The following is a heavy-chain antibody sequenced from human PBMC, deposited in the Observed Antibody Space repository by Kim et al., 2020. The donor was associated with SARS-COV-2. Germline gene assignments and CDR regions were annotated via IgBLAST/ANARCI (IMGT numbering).Heavy chain of an antibody. Sequence: NPSLKSRVTISVDTSKTQFSLKLSSVTAADTAVYYCASRIAAAGRYGMDVWGQGTTVTVSS. CDR3: ASRIAAAGRYGMDV. D-gene: IGHD6-13*01. V-gene: IGHV4-34*01. J-gene: IGHJ6*02.